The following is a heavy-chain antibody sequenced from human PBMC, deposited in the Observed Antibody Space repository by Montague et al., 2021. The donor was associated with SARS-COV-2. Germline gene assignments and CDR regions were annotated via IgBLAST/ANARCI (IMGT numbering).Heavy chain of an antibody. J-gene: IGHJ4*02. CDR1: GFTFSSYE. Sequence: SLRLSCAASGFTFSSYEMNWVRQAPGKGLEWVSYISGRGSTIYYADSVKGRFTISRDNVKNSLYLQMNSLRVEDTAVYYCVREYSSSSEIPYYFDYWGQGTLVTVSS. CDR3: VREYSSSSEIPYYFDY. D-gene: IGHD6-13*01. V-gene: IGHV3-48*03. CDR2: ISGRGSTI.